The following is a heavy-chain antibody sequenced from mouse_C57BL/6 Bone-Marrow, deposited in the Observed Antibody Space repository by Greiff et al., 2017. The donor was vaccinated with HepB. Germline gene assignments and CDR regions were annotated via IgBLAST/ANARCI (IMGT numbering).Heavy chain of an antibody. Sequence: ESGGDLVKPGGSLKLSCAASGFTFSSYGMSWVRQTPDKRLEWVATISSGGSYTYYPDSVKGRFTISRDNAKNTLYMQMSSLKSEDTAMYYCATRFITTVVGYFDYWGQGTTLTVSS. CDR1: GFTFSSYG. V-gene: IGHV5-6*02. CDR3: ATRFITTVVGYFDY. CDR2: ISSGGSYT. D-gene: IGHD1-1*01. J-gene: IGHJ2*01.